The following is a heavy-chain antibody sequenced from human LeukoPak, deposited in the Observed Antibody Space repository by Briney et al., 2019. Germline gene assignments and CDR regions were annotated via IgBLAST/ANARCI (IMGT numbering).Heavy chain of an antibody. D-gene: IGHD2-8*01. Sequence: SETLSLTCTVSGGSISSSSYYWGWIRQPPGKGLEWIGSIYYSGSTYYNPSLKSRVTISVDTSKNQFSLKLSSVTAADTAVYYCARDTNGVSYGMDVWGQGTTVTVSS. CDR3: ARDTNGVSYGMDV. CDR1: GGSISSSSYY. CDR2: IYYSGST. J-gene: IGHJ6*02. V-gene: IGHV4-39*07.